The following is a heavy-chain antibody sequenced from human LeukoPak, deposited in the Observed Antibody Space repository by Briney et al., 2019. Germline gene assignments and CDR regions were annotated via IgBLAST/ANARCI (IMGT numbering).Heavy chain of an antibody. CDR3: AKGDSNYVHYYYYMDV. Sequence: GGSLRLSCAASGFTFSSYGMHWVRQAPGKGLEWVAVIWYDGSNKYYADSVKGRFTISRDNSKNTLYLQMNSLRAEDTAVYYCAKGDSNYVHYYYYMDVWGKRTTVTVSS. CDR2: IWYDGSNK. D-gene: IGHD4-11*01. J-gene: IGHJ6*03. CDR1: GFTFSSYG. V-gene: IGHV3-33*03.